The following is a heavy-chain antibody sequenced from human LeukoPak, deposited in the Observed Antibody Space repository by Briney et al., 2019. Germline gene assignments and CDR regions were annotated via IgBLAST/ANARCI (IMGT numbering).Heavy chain of an antibody. CDR3: ARLGSDDAFDI. CDR1: GGSISSYY. J-gene: IGHJ3*02. V-gene: IGHV4-59*08. CDR2: IYYSGST. Sequence: SETLSLTCTVSGGSISSYYWSWIRQPPGKVLEWIGYIYYSGSTNYNPSLKSRVTISVDTSKNQFSLKLSSVTAADTAVYYCARLGSDDAFDIWGQGTMVTVSS.